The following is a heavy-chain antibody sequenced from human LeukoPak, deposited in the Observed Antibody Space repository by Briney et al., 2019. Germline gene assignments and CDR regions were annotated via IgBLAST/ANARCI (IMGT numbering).Heavy chain of an antibody. CDR3: ARHPGDILTGYLDY. V-gene: IGHV3-66*04. Sequence: HPGGSLRLSCAASGFIVNSNYMSWVRQAPGKGLEWVSVIYSGGSTYYADSVKGRFTISRDNSKNTLFLQMHLLRAEDTAVYYCARHPGDILTGYLDYWGQGTLVTVSS. J-gene: IGHJ4*02. D-gene: IGHD3-9*01. CDR2: IYSGGST. CDR1: GFIVNSNY.